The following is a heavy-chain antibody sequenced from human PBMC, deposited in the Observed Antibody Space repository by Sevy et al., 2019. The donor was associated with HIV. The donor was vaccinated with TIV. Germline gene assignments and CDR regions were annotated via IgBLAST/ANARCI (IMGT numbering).Heavy chain of an antibody. CDR2: ISAYNGNT. D-gene: IGHD3-22*01. V-gene: IGHV1-18*01. Sequence: ASVKVSCKASGYTFTSYGISWVRQAPGQGLEWMGWISAYNGNTNYAQMLQGRVTMTTDTSTSTAYMELRSLRSDDTAVYYCARDRWLSYYYGMDVWGQGTTVTVSS. CDR1: GYTFTSYG. J-gene: IGHJ6*02. CDR3: ARDRWLSYYYGMDV.